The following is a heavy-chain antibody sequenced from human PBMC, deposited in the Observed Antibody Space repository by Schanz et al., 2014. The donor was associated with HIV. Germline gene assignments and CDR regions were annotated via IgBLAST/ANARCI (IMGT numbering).Heavy chain of an antibody. CDR3: ARLVDSSSWYLPMIGY. CDR1: GGPFSGYY. J-gene: IGHJ4*02. D-gene: IGHD6-13*01. CDR2: IYYSGST. Sequence: QVQLQQWGAGLLKPSETLSLTCAVYGGPFSGYYWSWIRQSPGKGLEWIGYIYYSGSTYKNPSLKSRVNISVDTAKNQFSLKLSSVIAADTAVYYCARLVDSSSWYLPMIGYWGQGTLVTVSS. V-gene: IGHV4-34*01.